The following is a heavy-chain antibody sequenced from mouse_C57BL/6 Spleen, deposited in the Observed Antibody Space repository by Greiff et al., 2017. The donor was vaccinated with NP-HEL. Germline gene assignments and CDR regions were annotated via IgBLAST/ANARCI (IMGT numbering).Heavy chain of an antibody. Sequence: EVNLVESGGGLVKPGGSLKLSCAASGFTFSSYTMSWVRQTPEKRLEWVATISGGGGNTYYPDSVKGRFTISRDNAKNTLYLQMSSLRSEDTALYYCARGYYGSSRDYAMDYWGQGTSVTVSS. CDR1: GFTFSSYT. D-gene: IGHD1-1*01. J-gene: IGHJ4*01. CDR2: ISGGGGNT. V-gene: IGHV5-9*01. CDR3: ARGYYGSSRDYAMDY.